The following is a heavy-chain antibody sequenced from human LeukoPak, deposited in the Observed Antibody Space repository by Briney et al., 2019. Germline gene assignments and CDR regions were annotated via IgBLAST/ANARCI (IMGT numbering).Heavy chain of an antibody. CDR2: IRSKANSYAT. CDR3: TRHGVGSGWYAGDY. V-gene: IGHV3-73*01. Sequence: PGGSLRLSCAASGFTFSSYEMNWVRQASGKGLEWVGRIRSKANSYATAYAASVKGRFTISRDDSKNTAYLQTNSLKTEDTAVYYCTRHGVGSGWYAGDYWGQGTLVTVSS. J-gene: IGHJ4*02. D-gene: IGHD6-19*01. CDR1: GFTFSSYE.